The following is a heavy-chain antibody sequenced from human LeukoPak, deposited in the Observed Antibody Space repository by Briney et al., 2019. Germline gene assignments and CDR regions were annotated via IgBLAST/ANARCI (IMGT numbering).Heavy chain of an antibody. CDR1: GFTFSNAW. CDR2: IYSGGST. Sequence: GGSLRLSCAASGFTFSNAWMSWVRQAPGKGLEWVSVIYSGGSTYYADSVKGRFTISRDNSKNTLYLQMNSLRAEDTAVYYCARAGHYYDSSGYLTPYYFDYWGQGTLVTVSS. V-gene: IGHV3-66*01. CDR3: ARAGHYYDSSGYLTPYYFDY. D-gene: IGHD3-22*01. J-gene: IGHJ4*02.